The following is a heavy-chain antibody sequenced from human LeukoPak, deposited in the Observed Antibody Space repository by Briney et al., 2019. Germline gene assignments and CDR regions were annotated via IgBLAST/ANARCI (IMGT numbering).Heavy chain of an antibody. CDR3: ARDPQNPNNWGFDLYYYYGMDV. D-gene: IGHD7-27*01. V-gene: IGHV1-69*04. CDR1: GGTFSSYA. Sequence: GASVKVSCKASGGTFSSYAISWVRQAPGQGLEWMGRIIPILGIANYAQKFQGRVTITADKSTSTAYMELSSLRSEDTAVYYCARDPQNPNNWGFDLYYYYGMDVWGQGTTVTVSS. CDR2: IIPILGIA. J-gene: IGHJ6*02.